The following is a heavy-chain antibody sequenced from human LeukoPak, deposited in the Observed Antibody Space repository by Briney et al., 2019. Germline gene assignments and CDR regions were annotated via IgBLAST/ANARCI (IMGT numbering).Heavy chain of an antibody. J-gene: IGHJ4*02. Sequence: PGGSLRLSCAASGFTFSSYGMHWVRQPPGKGLEWVAFIRYDGSNKYYADSVKGRFTISRDNYKNTLYLQMNSLRAEDTAVYYCAKDNYDYGDYDGGDYWGQGTLVTVSS. CDR1: GFTFSSYG. V-gene: IGHV3-30*02. D-gene: IGHD4-17*01. CDR2: IRYDGSNK. CDR3: AKDNYDYGDYDGGDY.